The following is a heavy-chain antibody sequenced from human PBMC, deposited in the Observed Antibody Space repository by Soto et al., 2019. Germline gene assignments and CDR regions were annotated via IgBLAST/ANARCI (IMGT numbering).Heavy chain of an antibody. D-gene: IGHD3-22*01. Sequence: EEQLVESGGGLVRPGGSLRLSCAASDFTFSIYTMNWVRQAPGKGLAWLAYINSGSGTTHYADSVKGLFTISRDDAQKSLFQQMSNLRDEDTAVYDCARDIIVMSRTGMDVWGQGTTVTVSS. CDR1: DFTFSIYT. CDR3: ARDIIVMSRTGMDV. V-gene: IGHV3-48*02. J-gene: IGHJ6*02. CDR2: INSGSGTT.